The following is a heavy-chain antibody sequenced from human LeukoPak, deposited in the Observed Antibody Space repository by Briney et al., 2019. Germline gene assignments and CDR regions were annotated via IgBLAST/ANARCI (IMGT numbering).Heavy chain of an antibody. V-gene: IGHV3-23*01. J-gene: IGHJ6*02. Sequence: PGGSLRLSCAASGFTFSSYAMSWVRQAPGKGLEWVSAISGSGGSTYYADSVKGRFTISRDNSKNTLYLQMNSLRAEDTAVYYCAKDNISGRDSSGHHYYYYYGMDVWGQGTTVTVSS. CDR3: AKDNISGRDSSGHHYYYYYGMDV. CDR1: GFTFSSYA. D-gene: IGHD3-22*01. CDR2: ISGSGGST.